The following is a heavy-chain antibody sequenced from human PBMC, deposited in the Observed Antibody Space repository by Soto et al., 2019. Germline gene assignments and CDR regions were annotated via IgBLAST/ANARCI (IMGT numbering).Heavy chain of an antibody. D-gene: IGHD6-13*01. V-gene: IGHV1-46*01. CDR2: INPSDAGT. CDR1: GYTFTSHY. J-gene: IGHJ4*02. Sequence: ASVKVSFKASGYTFTSHYMHWVRQAPGQGLEWMGIINPSDAGTSYAQKFHGRVTMTRDTSTSTVYMELNSLRSEDTAVYNCVRESAAGTRYFDYWRQGTLVTVSS. CDR3: VRESAAGTRYFDY.